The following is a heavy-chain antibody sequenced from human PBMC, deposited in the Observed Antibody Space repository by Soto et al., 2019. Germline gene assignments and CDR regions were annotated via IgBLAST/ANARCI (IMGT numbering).Heavy chain of an antibody. CDR1: GFTFSNAW. D-gene: IGHD3-3*01. V-gene: IGHV3-15*07. CDR2: IKSKTDGGTT. J-gene: IGHJ6*02. CDR3: TTDQLGDDFWSGYYVPPTVYYYYGMDV. Sequence: PGGSLRLSCAASGFTFSNAWMNWVRQAPGKGLEWVGRIKSKTDGGTTDYAAPVKGRFTISRDDSKNTLYLQMNSLKTEDTAVYYCTTDQLGDDFWSGYYVPPTVYYYYGMDVRGQGTTVTVSS.